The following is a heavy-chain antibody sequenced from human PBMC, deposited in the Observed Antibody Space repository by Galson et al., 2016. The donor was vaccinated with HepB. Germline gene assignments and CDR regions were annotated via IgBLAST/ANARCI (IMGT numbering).Heavy chain of an antibody. V-gene: IGHV3-48*02. Sequence: SLRLSCAASGFTFNTYAFNWVRQAPGKGLEWLSYINSRGDTTYYGDSLKGRFTTSKDNAKNSLYLEMNRLTDDDTAIYYWATCVGLGGTGWGQGTLVTVSS. CDR1: GFTFNTYA. D-gene: IGHD1-26*01. CDR3: ATCVGLGGTG. CDR2: INSRGDTT. J-gene: IGHJ4*02.